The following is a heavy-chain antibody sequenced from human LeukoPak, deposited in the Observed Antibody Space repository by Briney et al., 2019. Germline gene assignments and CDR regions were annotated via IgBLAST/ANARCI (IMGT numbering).Heavy chain of an antibody. CDR2: IKQDGSEK. CDR3: ARGGPKSAFDI. CDR1: GFTFTAYL. Sequence: PGGSLRLSCAASGFTFTAYLVHWVRQAPGKGLEWVAHIKQDGSEKYYVDSLKGRFTISRDNAKNSLYLQMNSLRAEDTAVYYCARGGPKSAFDIWGQGTMVTVSS. V-gene: IGHV3-7*01. J-gene: IGHJ3*02.